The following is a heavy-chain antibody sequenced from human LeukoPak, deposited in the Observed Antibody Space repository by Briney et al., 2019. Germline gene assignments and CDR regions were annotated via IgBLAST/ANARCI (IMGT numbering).Heavy chain of an antibody. D-gene: IGHD3-3*01. CDR1: GGSISSGDYY. V-gene: IGHV4-30-4*08. CDR2: IYYSGST. Sequence: SETLSLTCTASGGSISSGDYYWSWIRQPPGKGLEWIGYIYYSGSTYYNPSLKSRVTISVDTSKNQFSLKLSSVTAADTAVCYCARDVTYYDFWSGYSWFDPWGQGTLVTVSS. J-gene: IGHJ5*02. CDR3: ARDVTYYDFWSGYSWFDP.